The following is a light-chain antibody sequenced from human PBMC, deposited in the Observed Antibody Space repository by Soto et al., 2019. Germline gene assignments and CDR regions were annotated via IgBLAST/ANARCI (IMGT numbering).Light chain of an antibody. CDR3: DSYTSSGTYV. V-gene: IGLV2-14*03. Sequence: QSALTQPASVSGSPGQSITISCTGTSSDVCGHVYVSWHQHHPGKAPKLLIYDVSNRPSGVSNRFSGSKSGNAASLTISGLQAEDEAEYFCDSYTSSGTYVFGTGTKLTVL. J-gene: IGLJ1*01. CDR2: DVS. CDR1: SSDVCGHVY.